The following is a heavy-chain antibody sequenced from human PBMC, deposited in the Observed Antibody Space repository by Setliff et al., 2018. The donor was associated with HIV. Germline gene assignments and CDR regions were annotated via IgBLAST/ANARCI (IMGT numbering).Heavy chain of an antibody. V-gene: IGHV4-34*01. D-gene: IGHD6-13*01. Sequence: PSETLSLTCAVYGGSFSGFYWSWIRQPPGKGLEWIGEINHSGSTTCNPSLKSRVTISVDTSKNHFSLKLSSVTAADTAVYYCANFLPDTAAAGPRFDYWGQGTLVTVSS. CDR2: INHSGST. CDR1: GGSFSGFY. CDR3: ANFLPDTAAAGPRFDY. J-gene: IGHJ4*02.